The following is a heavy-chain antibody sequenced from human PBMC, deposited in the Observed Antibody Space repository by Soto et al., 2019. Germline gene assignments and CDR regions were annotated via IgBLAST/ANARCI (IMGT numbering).Heavy chain of an antibody. CDR2: SHQSGNT. J-gene: IGHJ4*02. CDR1: GVSIGSHDW. D-gene: IGHD5-18*01. Sequence: SETLSLTCAVSGVSIGSHDWWTWVRQPPGKGLEWIGESHQSGNTNYNSSLESRVTISLDKSKNHFSLQLSSVTVADTAVYYCATRDTGRVDWGQGTLVTVSS. V-gene: IGHV4-4*02. CDR3: ATRDTGRVD.